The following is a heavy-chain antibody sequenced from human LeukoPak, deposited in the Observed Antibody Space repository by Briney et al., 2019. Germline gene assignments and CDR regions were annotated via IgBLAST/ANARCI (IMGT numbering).Heavy chain of an antibody. CDR2: ISSSSSTI. J-gene: IGHJ4*02. CDR3: ARVPAQSSGSYYFDY. CDR1: GFTFSSYS. V-gene: IGHV3-48*01. D-gene: IGHD1-26*01. Sequence: GGSLRLSCAASGFTFSSYSMNWVRQAPGKGLEWVSYISSSSSTIYYADSVKGRFTISRDNAKNSLYLQMNSLRAEDTAVYYCARVPAQSSGSYYFDYWGQGTLVTVSS.